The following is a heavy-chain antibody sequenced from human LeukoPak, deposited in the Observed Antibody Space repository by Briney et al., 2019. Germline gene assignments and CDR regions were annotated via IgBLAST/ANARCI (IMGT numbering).Heavy chain of an antibody. D-gene: IGHD6-13*01. V-gene: IGHV4-39*07. CDR2: IYYSGST. Sequence: TSETLSLTCTVSGGSISSSSYYWGWIRQPPGKGLEWIGSIYYSGSTYYNPSLKSRVTISVDTSKNQFSLKLSSVTAADTAVYYCARVGSSWTLDYWGQGTLVTVSS. CDR1: GGSISSSSYY. CDR3: ARVGSSWTLDY. J-gene: IGHJ4*02.